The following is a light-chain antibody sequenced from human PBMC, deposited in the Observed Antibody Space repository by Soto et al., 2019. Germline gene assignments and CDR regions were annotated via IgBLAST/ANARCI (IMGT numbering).Light chain of an antibody. Sequence: EIVMTQSPATLSVSPGERATLSGRATQSVSSNLAWYQQKPGQAPRLLIYGASTRATGIPASFSGSGSGTEFTLTISSLQSEDFAVYYCQQYNNWPLTFGGGTKVEIK. J-gene: IGKJ4*01. CDR3: QQYNNWPLT. CDR2: GAS. V-gene: IGKV3-15*01. CDR1: QSVSSN.